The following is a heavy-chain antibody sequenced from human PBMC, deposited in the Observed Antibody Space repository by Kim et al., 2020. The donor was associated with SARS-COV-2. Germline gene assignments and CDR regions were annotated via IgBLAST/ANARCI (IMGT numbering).Heavy chain of an antibody. Sequence: ADSVRGRCTISRDHSKNTVYLQMNSLSVEDTAIYYCARHKTAGNYNSPFDYWGQGTLVTVSS. CDR3: ARHKTAGNYNSPFDY. V-gene: IGHV3-53*01. D-gene: IGHD3-3*01. J-gene: IGHJ4*02.